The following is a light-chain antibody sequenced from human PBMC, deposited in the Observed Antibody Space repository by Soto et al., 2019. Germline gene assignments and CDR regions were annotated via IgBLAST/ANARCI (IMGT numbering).Light chain of an antibody. CDR1: SSDVGAYNS. V-gene: IGLV2-14*03. CDR2: SVS. CDR3: SSSTSSSTYL. J-gene: IGLJ1*01. Sequence: QSALTQPASVSGSPGQSITIACTGTSSDVGAYNSVSWYQQHPDKAPKLIIYSVSYRASGVSDRFSGSKSGNTASLTISGPHTEDEADYYCSSSTSSSTYLFGTGTKVTVL.